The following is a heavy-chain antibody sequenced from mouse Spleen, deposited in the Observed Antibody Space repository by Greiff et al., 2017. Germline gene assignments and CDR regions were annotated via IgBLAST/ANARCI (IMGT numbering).Heavy chain of an antibody. Sequence: QVQLQQSGAELVMPGASVKLSCKASGYTFTSYWMHWVKQRPGQGLEWIGEIDPSDSYTNYNQKFKGKATLTVDKSSSTAYMQLSSLTSEDSAVYYCARWMITTYGYAMDYWGQGTSVTVSS. CDR3: ARWMITTYGYAMDY. D-gene: IGHD2-4*01. CDR1: GYTFTSYW. V-gene: IGHV1-69*01. CDR2: IDPSDSYT. J-gene: IGHJ4*01.